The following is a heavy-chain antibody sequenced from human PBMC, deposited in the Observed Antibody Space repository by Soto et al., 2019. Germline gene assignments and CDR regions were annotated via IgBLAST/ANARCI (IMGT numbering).Heavy chain of an antibody. Sequence: QVQLVESGGGVVQPGRSLRLSCAASGFILSSYGMHWVRQAPGKGLEWVAVISYDGSNKYYADTVKGRFTISRDNSKNTLYLQMNSLRAEDTAVYYCAKGSTAMTYFDYWGQGTLVTVSS. CDR3: AKGSTAMTYFDY. J-gene: IGHJ4*02. D-gene: IGHD5-18*01. CDR2: ISYDGSNK. CDR1: GFILSSYG. V-gene: IGHV3-30*18.